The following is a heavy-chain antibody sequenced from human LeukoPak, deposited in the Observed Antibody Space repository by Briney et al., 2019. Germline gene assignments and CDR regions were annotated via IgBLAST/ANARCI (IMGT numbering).Heavy chain of an antibody. Sequence: GGSLRLSCAASGFTFSSYGMHWVRQAPGKGLEWVAFIRYDGSNKYYADSVKGRFTISRDNSKNTLYLQINSLRAEDTAVYYCARDGKRTSDAFDIWGQGTMVTVSS. J-gene: IGHJ3*02. CDR3: ARDGKRTSDAFDI. D-gene: IGHD1-26*01. V-gene: IGHV3-30*02. CDR2: IRYDGSNK. CDR1: GFTFSSYG.